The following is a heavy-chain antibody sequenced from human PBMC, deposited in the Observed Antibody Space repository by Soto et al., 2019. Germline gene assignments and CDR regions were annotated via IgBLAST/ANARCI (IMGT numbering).Heavy chain of an antibody. V-gene: IGHV4-34*01. Sequence: SETLSLTCAVYGGSFSGYYWSWIRQPPGKGLEWIGEINHSGSTNYNPSLKSRVTISVDTSKNQFSLKLSSVTAADTAVYYCALNAGTGAIDYWGQGTLVTVSS. D-gene: IGHD7-27*01. CDR1: GGSFSGYY. J-gene: IGHJ4*02. CDR2: INHSGST. CDR3: ALNAGTGAIDY.